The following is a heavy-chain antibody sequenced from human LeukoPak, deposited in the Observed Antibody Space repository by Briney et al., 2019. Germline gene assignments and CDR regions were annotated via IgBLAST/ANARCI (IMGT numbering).Heavy chain of an antibody. CDR1: GDSVTSGTYY. CDR2: IYYTGST. Sequence: SETLSLTCNVSGDSVTSGTYYWSWVRQPPGKGLEWFGYIYYTGSTNYNPSLKSRVTMFVDMSKNQFSLRLGSVTAADTAVYYCARHRAYSSSSPFDYWGQGTLVTVSS. V-gene: IGHV4-61*01. D-gene: IGHD6-6*01. J-gene: IGHJ4*02. CDR3: ARHRAYSSSSPFDY.